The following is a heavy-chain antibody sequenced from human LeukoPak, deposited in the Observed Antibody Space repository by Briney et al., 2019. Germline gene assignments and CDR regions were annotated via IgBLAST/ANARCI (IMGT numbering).Heavy chain of an antibody. CDR2: IYYSGST. D-gene: IGHD3-3*01. Sequence: SQTLSLTCTVSGGSISSGGYSWSWICQHPGKGLEWIGYIYYSGSTYYNPSLKSRVTISVDTSKNQFSLKLSSVTAADTAVYYCARDPGWSGYYTYYYYGMDVWGQGTTVTVSS. CDR3: ARDPGWSGYYTYYYYGMDV. J-gene: IGHJ6*02. V-gene: IGHV4-31*03. CDR1: GGSISSGGYS.